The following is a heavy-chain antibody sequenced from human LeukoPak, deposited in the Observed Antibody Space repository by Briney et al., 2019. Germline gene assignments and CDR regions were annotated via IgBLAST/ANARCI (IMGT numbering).Heavy chain of an antibody. CDR2: IIPILGIA. CDR3: ARVGGSDSSGSSDY. D-gene: IGHD6-19*01. J-gene: IGHJ4*02. Sequence: SVKVSCKASGYTFTGYYMHWVRQAPGQGLEWMGRIIPILGIANYAQKFQGRVTITADKSTSTAYMELSSLRSEDTAVYYCARVGGSDSSGSSDYWGQGTLVTVSS. V-gene: IGHV1-69*04. CDR1: GYTFTGYY.